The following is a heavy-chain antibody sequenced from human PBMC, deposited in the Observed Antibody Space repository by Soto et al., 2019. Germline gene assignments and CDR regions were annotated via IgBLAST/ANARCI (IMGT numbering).Heavy chain of an antibody. J-gene: IGHJ4*02. Sequence: QVQLVESGGGVVQPGRSLRLSCAASGFTFSSYAMHWVRQAPGKGLEWVAVISYDGSNKYYADSVKGRFTISRDNSKNTLYLQMNSLRAEDTAVYYCARDGQEAARPGFVNDYWGQGTLVTVSS. CDR1: GFTFSSYA. D-gene: IGHD6-6*01. CDR3: ARDGQEAARPGFVNDY. V-gene: IGHV3-30-3*01. CDR2: ISYDGSNK.